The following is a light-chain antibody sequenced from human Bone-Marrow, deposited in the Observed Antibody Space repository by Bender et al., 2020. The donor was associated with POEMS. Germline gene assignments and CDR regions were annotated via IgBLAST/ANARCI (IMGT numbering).Light chain of an antibody. V-gene: IGLV2-18*02. CDR2: DVT. J-gene: IGLJ3*02. Sequence: QSALTQPPSVSGSPGQSVTISCTGTSSDIGSYNHVCWYQQPPGTAPKLVIYDVTNRPSGVSDRFSGSRSGNTASLTISGLQAEDEADYYCTSYTTSSTWVFGGGTKLTVL. CDR3: TSYTTSSTWV. CDR1: SSDIGSYNH.